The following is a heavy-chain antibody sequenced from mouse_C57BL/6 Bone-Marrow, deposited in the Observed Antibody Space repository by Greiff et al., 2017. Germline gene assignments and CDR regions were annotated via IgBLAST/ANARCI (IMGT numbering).Heavy chain of an antibody. Sequence: EVNVVESGGDLVKPGGSLKLSCAASGFTFSSSGMSWVRQTPDKRLEWVATISSGGSYTYYPDSVKGRFTISRDNAKNTLYLQMSSLKSEDTAMYYCAGGSILYYYAMDYWGQGTSVTVSS. CDR1: GFTFSSSG. D-gene: IGHD1-1*01. V-gene: IGHV5-6*01. CDR3: AGGSILYYYAMDY. J-gene: IGHJ4*01. CDR2: ISSGGSYT.